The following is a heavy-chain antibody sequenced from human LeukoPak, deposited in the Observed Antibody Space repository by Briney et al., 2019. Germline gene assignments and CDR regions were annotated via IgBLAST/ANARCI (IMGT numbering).Heavy chain of an antibody. Sequence: ASVKVSCKASGYTFTGYYMHWVRQAPGQGLEWMGWINPNSGGTNYAQKFQGRVTMTRDTSISTAYMELSRLRSDDTAVYYCARAIVVVPAAIEYSSSDYWGQGTLVTVSS. J-gene: IGHJ4*02. V-gene: IGHV1-2*02. CDR2: INPNSGGT. D-gene: IGHD2-2*01. CDR1: GYTFTGYY. CDR3: ARAIVVVPAAIEYSSSDY.